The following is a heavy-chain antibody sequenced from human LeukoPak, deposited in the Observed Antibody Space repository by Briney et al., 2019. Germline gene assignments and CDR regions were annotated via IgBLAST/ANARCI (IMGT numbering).Heavy chain of an antibody. J-gene: IGHJ5*02. CDR1: GGSISSNSYY. CDR3: ARQTRVTNWFDP. D-gene: IGHD4-17*01. Sequence: SETLSLTCTVSGGSISSNSYYWGWIRQPPGKGLEWIGSIYYSGSTNDNPSLKSRVTISVDTSENQFSLKLTSVTAADTAVYYCARQTRVTNWFDPWGQGILVTVSS. CDR2: IYYSGST. V-gene: IGHV4-39*01.